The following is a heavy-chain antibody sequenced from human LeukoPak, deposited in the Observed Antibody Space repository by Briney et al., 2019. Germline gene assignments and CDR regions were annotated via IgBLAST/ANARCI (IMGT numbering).Heavy chain of an antibody. V-gene: IGHV3-30-3*01. CDR2: ISYDGSNR. J-gene: IGHJ4*02. CDR3: ARDRSANSRVYYFDY. D-gene: IGHD4/OR15-4a*01. CDR1: GFTFSSYA. Sequence: GRSLRLSCAASGFTFSSYAMHWVRQAPGKGLEWVAIISYDGSNRFQAESVKGRFTISRDNSKNTLYPQMNSLSAEDTAVYYCARDRSANSRVYYFDYWGLGTLVTVSS.